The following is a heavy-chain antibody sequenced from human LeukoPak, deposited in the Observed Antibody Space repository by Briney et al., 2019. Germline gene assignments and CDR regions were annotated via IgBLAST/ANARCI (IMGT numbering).Heavy chain of an antibody. CDR3: AKWGSIVVVPAAHGWFDR. CDR2: ISGSGGST. Sequence: GGSLRLSCASSGFTFSSYAMSWVRQAPGKGLEWVSSISGSGGSTYYADSVKGRFTISRDNSKNTLYLQMNSLRAEDTPVYYCAKWGSIVVVPAAHGWFDRWGQGTLVTVSS. V-gene: IGHV3-23*01. D-gene: IGHD2-2*01. J-gene: IGHJ5*02. CDR1: GFTFSSYA.